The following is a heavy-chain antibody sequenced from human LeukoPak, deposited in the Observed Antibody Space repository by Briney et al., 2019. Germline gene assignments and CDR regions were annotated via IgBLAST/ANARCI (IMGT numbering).Heavy chain of an antibody. CDR2: IYYSGST. J-gene: IGHJ4*02. CDR1: GGSISSSSYY. CDR3: ARGIAMTL. V-gene: IGHV4-39*07. D-gene: IGHD3-22*01. Sequence: SSETLSLTCTVSGGSISSSSYYWGWIRQPPGKGLEWIGSIYYSGSTYYNPSLKSRVTISVDTSKNQFSLKLSSVTAADTAVYYCARGIAMTLWGQGTLVTVSS.